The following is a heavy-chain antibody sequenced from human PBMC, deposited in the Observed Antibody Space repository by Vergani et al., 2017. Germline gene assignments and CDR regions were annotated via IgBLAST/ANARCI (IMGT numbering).Heavy chain of an antibody. CDR3: ARVNDYGMDV. CDR1: GGTFSSYA. J-gene: IGHJ6*02. V-gene: IGHV1-69*04. CDR2: IIPILGIA. Sequence: QVQLVQSGAEVKKPGSSVKVSCKASGGTFSSYAISWVRQAPGQGLEWMGRIIPILGIANYAQKFQGRVTITADKSTSTVYMELSSLRSEDTAVYYCARVNDYGMDVWGQGTTVTVSS.